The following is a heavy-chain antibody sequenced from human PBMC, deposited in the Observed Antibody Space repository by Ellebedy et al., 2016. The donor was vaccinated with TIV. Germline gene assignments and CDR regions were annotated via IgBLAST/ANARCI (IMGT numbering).Heavy chain of an antibody. CDR1: GYSMNRGYY. D-gene: IGHD3/OR15-3a*01. CDR3: ASGWTGYYNY. Sequence: SETLSLTXTVSGYSMNRGYYWSWIRQPPGKGLEWIGYIYYSGSTNYNPSLKSRVTISIDTSKNQFSLKLSSVTAADTAVYYCASGWTGYYNYWGQGTLVTVSS. CDR2: IYYSGST. V-gene: IGHV4-59*01. J-gene: IGHJ4*02.